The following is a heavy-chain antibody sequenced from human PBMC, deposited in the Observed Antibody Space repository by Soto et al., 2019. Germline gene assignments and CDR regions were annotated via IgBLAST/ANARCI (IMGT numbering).Heavy chain of an antibody. CDR1: GFTFTSSA. V-gene: IGHV1-58*01. CDR2: IVVGSGNT. Sequence: SVKVSCKASGFTFTSSAVQWVRQARGQRLEWIGWIVVGSGNTNYAQKFQERVTITRDMSTSTAYMELSSLRSEDTAVYYCAADHYSSGWARNYYYGMDVWGQGTTVTVSS. J-gene: IGHJ6*02. D-gene: IGHD6-19*01. CDR3: AADHYSSGWARNYYYGMDV.